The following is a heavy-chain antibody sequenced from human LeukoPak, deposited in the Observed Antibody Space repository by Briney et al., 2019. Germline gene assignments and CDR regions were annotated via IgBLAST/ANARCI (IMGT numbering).Heavy chain of an antibody. J-gene: IGHJ4*02. D-gene: IGHD2-2*01. CDR2: IYHSGST. CDR1: GGSISSGGYY. Sequence: SETLSLTCTVSGGSISSGGYYWSWIRQPPGKGLEWIGYIYHSGSTYYNPSLKSRVTISVDRSKNQFSLKLSSVTAADTAVYYCARSVVVPAAPYYFDYWGQGTLVTVSS. V-gene: IGHV4-30-2*01. CDR3: ARSVVVPAAPYYFDY.